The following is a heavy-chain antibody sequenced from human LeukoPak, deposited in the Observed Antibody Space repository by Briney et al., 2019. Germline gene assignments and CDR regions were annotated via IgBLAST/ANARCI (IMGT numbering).Heavy chain of an antibody. CDR1: GYTFTSYG. Sequence: ASMKVSCKASGYTFTSYGISWVRQAPGQGLEWMGWISAYNGNTNYAQKLQGRVTMTTDTSTSTAYMELRSLRSDDTAVYYCARAKYYDFWSGYSDYWGQGTLVTVSS. V-gene: IGHV1-18*01. CDR2: ISAYNGNT. D-gene: IGHD3-3*01. J-gene: IGHJ4*02. CDR3: ARAKYYDFWSGYSDY.